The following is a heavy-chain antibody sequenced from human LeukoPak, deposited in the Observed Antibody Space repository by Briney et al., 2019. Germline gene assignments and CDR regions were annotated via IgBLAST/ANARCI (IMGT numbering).Heavy chain of an antibody. V-gene: IGHV1-3*01. J-gene: IGHJ4*02. CDR3: ASKPRGESRPFDY. CDR1: GYTFTAHA. CDR2: INVANGDT. D-gene: IGHD3-16*01. Sequence: GASVKVSFKASGYTFTAHAVDWVRQAPGQRLEWMGWINVANGDTGYSQKFQDRVTITRDTSPSTGYMEMSSLISEDTAVYYCASKPRGESRPFDYWGQGTLVTVSS.